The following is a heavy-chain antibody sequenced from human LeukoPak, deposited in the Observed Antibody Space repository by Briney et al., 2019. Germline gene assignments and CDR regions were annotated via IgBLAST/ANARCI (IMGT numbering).Heavy chain of an antibody. CDR1: GFNFDDYA. V-gene: IGHV3-9*03. Sequence: PGGSLRLSCAVSGFNFDDYAIHWVRQGPGKGLEWVAGISANGGFISYGESVKGRFTISRDNPRNSVFLQMNFLRAEDMAMYFCTKEVQRWHSYFYRPSYALDIWGQGTMVSAPS. CDR3: TKEVQRWHSYFYRPSYALDI. J-gene: IGHJ3*02. CDR2: ISANGGFI. D-gene: IGHD3-22*01.